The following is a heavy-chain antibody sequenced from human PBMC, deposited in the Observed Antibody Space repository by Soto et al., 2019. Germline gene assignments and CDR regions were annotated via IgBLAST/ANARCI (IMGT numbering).Heavy chain of an antibody. CDR2: ISSSRSYI. D-gene: IGHD4-4*01. Sequence: EVQLVESGGGLVKPGGSLRLSCAASGFTFSSYSMNWVRQAPGKGLEWVSSISSSRSYIYYADSVKGRFTISRDNAKNSLYLQMNSLRAEDTAVYYCATDYSNYVDAFDIWGQGTMVTVSS. CDR1: GFTFSSYS. J-gene: IGHJ3*02. V-gene: IGHV3-21*01. CDR3: ATDYSNYVDAFDI.